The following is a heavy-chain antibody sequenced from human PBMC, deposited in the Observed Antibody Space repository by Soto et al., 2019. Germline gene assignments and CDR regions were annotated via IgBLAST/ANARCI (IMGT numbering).Heavy chain of an antibody. V-gene: IGHV1-2*04. CDR2: INPNSGGT. CDR1: GYTFTGYY. Sequence: ASVKVSCKASGYTFTGYYMHWVRQAPGQGLAWMGWINPNSGGTNYAKKFQGWVTMTRDTSISTAYMGLSRLRSDDTAVYYGARAYCSSTSCYRGGNYYYYGMDVWGQGTTVTVSS. J-gene: IGHJ6*02. CDR3: ARAYCSSTSCYRGGNYYYYGMDV. D-gene: IGHD2-2*02.